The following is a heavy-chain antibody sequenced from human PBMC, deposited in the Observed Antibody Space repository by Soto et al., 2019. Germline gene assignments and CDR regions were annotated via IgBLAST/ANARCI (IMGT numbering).Heavy chain of an antibody. Sequence: GGSLRLSCAASGFTFSSYWMSWVRQAPGKGLEWVANIKQDGSEKYYVDSVKGRFTISRDNAKNSLYLQMNSLRAEDTAVYYCAREFRKVAANEPYYYYYMDVWGKGTTVTVSS. CDR3: AREFRKVAANEPYYYYYMDV. J-gene: IGHJ6*03. CDR1: GFTFSSYW. V-gene: IGHV3-7*01. CDR2: IKQDGSEK. D-gene: IGHD2-15*01.